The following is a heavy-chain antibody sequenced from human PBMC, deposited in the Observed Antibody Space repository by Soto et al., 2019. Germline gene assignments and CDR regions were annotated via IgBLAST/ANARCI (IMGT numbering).Heavy chain of an antibody. D-gene: IGHD6-13*01. V-gene: IGHV3-15*07. CDR2: IKSKTDGGTT. Sequence: GGSLRLSCAASGFTFSNAWMNWVRQAPGKGLEWVGRIKSKTDGGTTDYAAPVKGRYTISRDDSKNTLYLQMNSLKTEDTAVYYCTTPSLFSSSWLLYYYYGMDVWGQGTTVTVSS. CDR3: TTPSLFSSSWLLYYYYGMDV. CDR1: GFTFSNAW. J-gene: IGHJ6*02.